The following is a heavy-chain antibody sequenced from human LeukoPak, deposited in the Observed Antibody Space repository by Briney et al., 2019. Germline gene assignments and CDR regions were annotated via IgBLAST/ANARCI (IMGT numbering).Heavy chain of an antibody. CDR2: ISAYNGNT. CDR1: GYTFTSYG. D-gene: IGHD3-22*01. V-gene: IGHV1-18*01. J-gene: IGHJ3*02. Sequence: ASVKVSCKASGYTFTSYGISWVRQAPGQGLEWMGWISAYNGNTNYAQKLQGRVTMTTDTSTSTAYMELRSLRSDDTAVDYCARVYYDSSGPGEDAFDIWGQGTVVTVSS. CDR3: ARVYYDSSGPGEDAFDI.